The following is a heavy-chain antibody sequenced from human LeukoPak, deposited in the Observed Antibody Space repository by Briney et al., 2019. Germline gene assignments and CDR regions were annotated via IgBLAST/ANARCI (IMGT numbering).Heavy chain of an antibody. CDR3: LKPSSGWFSNFDS. V-gene: IGHV3-9*03. CDR1: GFIFDDYA. Sequence: GGSLRLSCAASGFIFDDYAMHWVRQAPGKGLEWVSGITWISATIDYADSVKGRFTISRDNAKNSLYLQMNRLRADDMALYYCLKPSSGWFSNFDSWGHGTLVTVSS. CDR2: ITWISATI. J-gene: IGHJ4*01. D-gene: IGHD6-19*01.